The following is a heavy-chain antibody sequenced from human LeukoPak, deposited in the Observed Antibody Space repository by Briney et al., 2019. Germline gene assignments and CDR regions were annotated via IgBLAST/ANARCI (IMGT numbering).Heavy chain of an antibody. J-gene: IGHJ4*02. CDR1: GGSISSGSYY. D-gene: IGHD4-17*01. CDR3: ARIPTVTTRYFDY. V-gene: IGHV4-61*01. CDR2: IYYSGST. Sequence: SQTLSLTCTVSGGSISSGSYYWSWIRQPPGKGLEWIGYIYYSGSTNYNPSLKSRVTISVDTSKNQFSLKLSSVTAADTAVYYCARIPTVTTRYFDYWGQGTLVTVSS.